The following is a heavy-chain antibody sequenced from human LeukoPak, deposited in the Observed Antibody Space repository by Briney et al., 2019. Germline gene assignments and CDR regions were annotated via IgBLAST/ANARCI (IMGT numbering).Heavy chain of an antibody. CDR1: GFTFVDYA. CDR3: ARAASHSGYDFDY. Sequence: PGWSLRLSCAASGFTFVDYAMSWLRQPPGKGLAWVYGINWSGGSTGYAEYVKGRLTISRDKAKNSLYLQMNSLRAEDTALYYCARAASHSGYDFDYWGQGTLVSVSS. V-gene: IGHV3-20*04. D-gene: IGHD5-12*01. J-gene: IGHJ4*02. CDR2: INWSGGST.